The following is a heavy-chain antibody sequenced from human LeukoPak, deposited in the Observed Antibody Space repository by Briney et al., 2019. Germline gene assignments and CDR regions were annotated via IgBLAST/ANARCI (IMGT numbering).Heavy chain of an antibody. CDR1: GGSISSYY. V-gene: IGHV4-59*08. D-gene: IGHD5-18*01. J-gene: IGHJ4*02. CDR2: IYYSGST. CDR3: ARLSAAMVIVY. Sequence: SETLSLTCTVSGGSISSYYWSWIRQPLGKGLEWIGYIYYSGSTNYNPSLKSRVTISVDTSKNQFSLKLSSVTAADTAVYYCARLSAAMVIVYWGQGTLVTVSS.